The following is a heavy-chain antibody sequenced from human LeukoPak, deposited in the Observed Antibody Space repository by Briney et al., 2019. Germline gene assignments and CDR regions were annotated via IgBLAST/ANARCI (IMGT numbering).Heavy chain of an antibody. CDR3: ARGHLYSSSWYPFNY. CDR2: ISYDGSNK. CDR1: GFTFSSYA. Sequence: GRSLRLSCAASGFTFSSYAMHWVRQAPGKGLEWVAVISYDGSNKYYADSVKGRFTISRDNSKNTLYLQMNSLRAEDTAVYYCARGHLYSSSWYPFNYWGQGTLVTVSS. J-gene: IGHJ4*02. V-gene: IGHV3-30-3*01. D-gene: IGHD6-13*01.